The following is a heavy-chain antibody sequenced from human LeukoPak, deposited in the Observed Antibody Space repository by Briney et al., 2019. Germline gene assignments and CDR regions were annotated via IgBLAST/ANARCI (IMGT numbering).Heavy chain of an antibody. V-gene: IGHV3-7*01. CDR1: GFTFSSYW. Sequence: PGGSLRLSCAASGFTFSSYWMSWVRQAPGKGLEWVANIKQDGSEKFYANSVKGRFTISRDNAKNSLYLQMNSLTVDDTAVYYCARDLWLGQRGLEYWGQGAPVTVAS. CDR2: IKQDGSEK. J-gene: IGHJ4*02. D-gene: IGHD5-12*01. CDR3: ARDLWLGQRGLEY.